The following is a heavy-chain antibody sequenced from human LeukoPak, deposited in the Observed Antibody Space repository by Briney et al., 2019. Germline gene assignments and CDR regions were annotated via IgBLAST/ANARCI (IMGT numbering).Heavy chain of an antibody. CDR1: GGSFSGYY. D-gene: IGHD3-10*01. CDR3: ARGNRLLWFGELSWFDP. J-gene: IGHJ5*02. V-gene: IGHV4-34*01. CDR2: INHSGST. Sequence: SETLSLTCAVYGGSFSGYYWSWIRQPPGKGLEWIGEINHSGSTSYNPSLKSRVTISVDTSKNQFSLKLSSVTAADTAVYYCARGNRLLWFGELSWFDPWGQGTLVTVSS.